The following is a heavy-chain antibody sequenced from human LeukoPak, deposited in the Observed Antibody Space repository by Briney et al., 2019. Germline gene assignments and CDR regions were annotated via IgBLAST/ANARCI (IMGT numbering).Heavy chain of an antibody. CDR1: GFTVGATD. V-gene: IGHV3-30*18. Sequence: PGGSLRLSCVASGFTVGATDMYWVRRAPGKRLEWVAVLKHDDEIHYMDSVRGRFTISRDNSKNTPLLDMDGLRPEDTATYYCTKIGPVSGTIDYWGQGTLVTVSS. CDR3: TKIGPVSGTIDY. CDR2: LKHDDEI. D-gene: IGHD1-26*01. J-gene: IGHJ4*02.